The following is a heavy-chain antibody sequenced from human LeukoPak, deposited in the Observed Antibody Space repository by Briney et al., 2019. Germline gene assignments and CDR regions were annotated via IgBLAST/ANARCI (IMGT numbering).Heavy chain of an antibody. CDR1: GYTFTSYD. D-gene: IGHD6-19*01. J-gene: IGHJ5*02. CDR3: ARGGSGWYGGYNWFDP. CDR2: MNPNSGNT. Sequence: ASVKVSCKASGYTFTSYDINWVRQATGQGLEWMGWMNPNSGNTGYAQKFQGRVTMTRDTSISTAYMELSSLRSGDTAVYYCARGGSGWYGGYNWFDPWGQGTLVTVSS. V-gene: IGHV1-8*01.